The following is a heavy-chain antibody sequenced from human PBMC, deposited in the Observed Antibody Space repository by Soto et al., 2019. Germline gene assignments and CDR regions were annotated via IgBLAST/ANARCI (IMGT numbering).Heavy chain of an antibody. CDR2: IIPMVDMS. J-gene: IGHJ4*02. V-gene: IGHV1-69*02. D-gene: IGHD3-10*01. Sequence: QVQLVQSGAEVKKPGSSVKVSCKASGGTFNFYTINWVRQAPGQRLEWMGRIIPMVDMSNYAQRFQGRVTXTXDXXTTAAYMVLSSLRSDDTAVYYCATSYGSGSRAFDYWGQGTLVTVSS. CDR3: ATSYGSGSRAFDY. CDR1: GGTFNFYT.